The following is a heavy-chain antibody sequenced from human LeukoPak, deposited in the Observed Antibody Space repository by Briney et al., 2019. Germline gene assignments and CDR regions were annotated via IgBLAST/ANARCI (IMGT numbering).Heavy chain of an antibody. CDR1: GFTLSSYA. J-gene: IGHJ4*02. V-gene: IGHV3-23*01. D-gene: IGHD3-22*01. Sequence: PGGSLRLSCAASGFTLSSYAMSWVRQAPGKGLEWVSAISGSGGSTYYADSVKGRFTISRDNSKNTLYLQMNSLRAEDTAVYYCARVIRGKRYYYDSSGYYGYWGQGTLVTVSS. CDR2: ISGSGGST. CDR3: ARVIRGKRYYYDSSGYYGY.